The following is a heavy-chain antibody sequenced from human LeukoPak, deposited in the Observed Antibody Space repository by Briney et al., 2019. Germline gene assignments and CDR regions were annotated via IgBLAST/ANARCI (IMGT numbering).Heavy chain of an antibody. CDR2: ISGSGGST. Sequence: GGSLRLSCAASGFTFSSYAMSWVRQAPGKGLEWVSAISGSGGSTYYADSVKGRFTISRDNSKRTLFLQMNSLRAEDTAVYYCAKDPRVGSRVATPCHWGQGTLVTVSS. CDR3: AKDPRVGSRVATPCH. D-gene: IGHD5-24*01. J-gene: IGHJ4*02. V-gene: IGHV3-23*01. CDR1: GFTFSSYA.